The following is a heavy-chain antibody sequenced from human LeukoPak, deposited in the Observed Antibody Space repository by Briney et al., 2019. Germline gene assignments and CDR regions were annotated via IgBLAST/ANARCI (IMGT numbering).Heavy chain of an antibody. CDR1: GGSIRTYC. CDR2: ICTSGST. J-gene: IGHJ6*03. CDR3: ARTSDSPGYYSPDYYYMDV. D-gene: IGHD3-22*01. Sequence: PSETLSLTCTVSGGSIRTYCWSWIRQPAGKGLEWIGHICTSGSTNYNPSLKSRVTMSVDTSNNEFSLKLNSVTAADTAVYYCARTSDSPGYYSPDYYYMDVWGKGTTVTISS. V-gene: IGHV4-4*07.